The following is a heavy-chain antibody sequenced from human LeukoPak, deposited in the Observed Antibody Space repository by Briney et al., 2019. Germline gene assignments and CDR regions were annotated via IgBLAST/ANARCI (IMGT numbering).Heavy chain of an antibody. CDR3: ARGGEGITMVRGVIRAPYYFDY. D-gene: IGHD3-10*01. Sequence: SETLSLTCTVSGYSISSGYYWGWIRQPPGKGLEWIGSIYHSGSTYYNPSLKSRVTISVDTSKNQFSLKLSSVTAADTAVYYCARGGEGITMVRGVIRAPYYFDYWGQGTLVTVSS. CDR2: IYHSGST. V-gene: IGHV4-38-2*02. CDR1: GYSISSGYY. J-gene: IGHJ4*02.